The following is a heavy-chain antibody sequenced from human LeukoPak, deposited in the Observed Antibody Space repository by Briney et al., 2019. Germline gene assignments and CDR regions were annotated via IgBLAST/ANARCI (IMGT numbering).Heavy chain of an antibody. CDR2: IHYSGST. CDR1: GGSISSSSYY. D-gene: IGHD3-10*01. V-gene: IGHV4-39*07. CDR3: ARGGYYGSGNDFRFDP. Sequence: SETLSLTCTVPGGSISSSSYYWGWIRQPPGKGLEWIGSIHYSGSTNYNPSLKSRVTISVDTSKNQFSLKLSSVTAADTAVYYCARGGYYGSGNDFRFDPWGQGTLVTVSS. J-gene: IGHJ5*02.